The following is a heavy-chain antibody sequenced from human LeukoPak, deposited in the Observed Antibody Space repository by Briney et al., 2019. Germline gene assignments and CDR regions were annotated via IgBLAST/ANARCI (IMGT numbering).Heavy chain of an antibody. V-gene: IGHV3-74*01. D-gene: IGHD6-6*01. CDR1: GFTFSSYA. CDR2: ISPTGSTT. Sequence: GGSLRLSCAASGFTFSSYAMNWVRLAPGKGLVWVSRISPTGSTTSYADSVKGRFTVSRDNAKNTLYLQVNNLRAEDTAVYYCARGPNSNWSGLDFWGQGTLLTVSS. J-gene: IGHJ4*02. CDR3: ARGPNSNWSGLDF.